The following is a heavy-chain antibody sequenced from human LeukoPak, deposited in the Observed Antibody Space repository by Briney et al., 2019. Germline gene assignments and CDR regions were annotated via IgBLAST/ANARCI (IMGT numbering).Heavy chain of an antibody. V-gene: IGHV3-30*04. J-gene: IGHJ4*02. CDR2: ISYDGSNK. D-gene: IGHD6-19*01. CDR3: ASGAYSSGWSFFDY. CDR1: GSTFSSYA. Sequence: GESLRLSCAASGSTFSSYAMHWVRQAPGKGLEWVAIISYDGSNKYYADSVKGRFTISRDNSKNTLYLQMNSLRAEDTAVYYCASGAYSSGWSFFDYWGQGTLVTVSS.